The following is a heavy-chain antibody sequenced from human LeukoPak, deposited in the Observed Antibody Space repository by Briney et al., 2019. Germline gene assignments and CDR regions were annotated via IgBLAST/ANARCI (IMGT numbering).Heavy chain of an antibody. CDR3: ARDDSTGYYYHNYFDY. CDR1: GASISGYY. V-gene: IGHV4-59*01. CDR2: IYYTGNT. J-gene: IGHJ4*02. D-gene: IGHD3-22*01. Sequence: SETLSLTCTVSGASISGYYWSWIRQPPGKGLDYIGYIYYTGNTNYNPSLKSRVTISVDTSKNQFSLKLSAVTAADTAVYYCARDDSTGYYYHNYFDYWGQGTLVTVSS.